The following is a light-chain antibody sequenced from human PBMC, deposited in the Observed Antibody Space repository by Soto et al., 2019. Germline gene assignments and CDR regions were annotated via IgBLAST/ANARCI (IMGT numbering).Light chain of an antibody. CDR3: QQYGNSSFT. CDR1: QSVRSNY. CDR2: GAS. J-gene: IGKJ4*01. V-gene: IGKV3-20*01. Sequence: IVLTQSPGTLSLSPGERATLSCRASQSVRSNYLAWYQQIPGQAPRLLVYGASSRATGIPDRFSGSGSGTDFTLTIRRLEPEDFAVYYCQQYGNSSFTFGGGTKVEIK.